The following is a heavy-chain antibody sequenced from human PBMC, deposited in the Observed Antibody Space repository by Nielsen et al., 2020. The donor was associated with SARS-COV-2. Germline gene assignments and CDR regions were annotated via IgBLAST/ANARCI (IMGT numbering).Heavy chain of an antibody. CDR3: ARHARTSGPPDAFDI. CDR2: IYYSGST. CDR1: GGSISSSSYY. Sequence: SETLSLTCTVSGGSISSSSYYWGWIRQPPGKGLEWIGSIYYSGSTYYNPSLKSRVTISVDTSKNQFSLKLSSVTAADTAVYYCARHARTSGPPDAFDIWGQGTMVTVSS. V-gene: IGHV4-39*01. J-gene: IGHJ3*02. D-gene: IGHD3-10*01.